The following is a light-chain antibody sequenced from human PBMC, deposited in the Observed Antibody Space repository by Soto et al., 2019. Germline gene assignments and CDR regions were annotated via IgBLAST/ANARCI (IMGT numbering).Light chain of an antibody. CDR2: DAS. V-gene: IGKV3-11*01. Sequence: EIVLTQSPATLSLSPGARATLSCRASQRVNKSLALYQKKPGQDPRLLIYDASNSATGIPARFSGSGSGTDFTLTISSLEPADSAFYDCQQRLDWRPITFGQVTRLE. CDR3: QQRLDWRPIT. J-gene: IGKJ5*01. CDR1: QRVNKS.